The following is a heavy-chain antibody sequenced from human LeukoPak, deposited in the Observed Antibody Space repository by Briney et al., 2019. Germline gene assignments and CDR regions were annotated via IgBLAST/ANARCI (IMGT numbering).Heavy chain of an antibody. CDR2: ISTSSSYI. CDR1: GFTFNGYS. D-gene: IGHD6-13*01. J-gene: IGHJ6*02. V-gene: IGHV3-21*01. Sequence: GGSLRLSCTASGFTFNGYSMNWVRQAPGKGLEWVSSISTSSSYIYYADSVKGRFTISRDTAKNTLYLQMNSLRAEDTAVYYCARGGGFSSSTMDVWGQGTTVTVSS. CDR3: ARGGGFSSSTMDV.